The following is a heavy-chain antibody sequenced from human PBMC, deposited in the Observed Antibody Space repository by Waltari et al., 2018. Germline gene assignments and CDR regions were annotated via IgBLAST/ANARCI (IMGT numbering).Heavy chain of an antibody. CDR3: ARQQRAYSSSSGDWFDP. J-gene: IGHJ5*02. D-gene: IGHD6-6*01. V-gene: IGHV4-39*01. CDR2: IYYSGST. Sequence: QLQLQASGPGLVKPSETLSLTCTVSGGPISSSSYYWGWKRQPPGKGLEWFGSIYYSGSTYYNPSLKIRVTISVDTSKNQFSLKLSSVTAADTAVYYCARQQRAYSSSSGDWFDPWGQGTLVTVSS. CDR1: GGPISSSSYY.